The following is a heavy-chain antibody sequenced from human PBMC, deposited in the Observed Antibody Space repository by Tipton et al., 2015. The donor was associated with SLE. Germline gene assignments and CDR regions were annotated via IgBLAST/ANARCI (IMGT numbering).Heavy chain of an antibody. Sequence: TLSLTCAVSGGSISGDTNSWSWIRQPPGKGLEWIGFIYQSGNIYHNPSLKSRVTMSVDKSNNQFSLNLSSVTAADTAVYYCARVAEYCSDGICQPADWYFDIWGRGTLVTVSS. CDR3: ARVAEYCSDGICQPADWYFDI. CDR1: GGSISGDTNS. V-gene: IGHV4-30-2*01. D-gene: IGHD2-15*01. CDR2: IYQSGNI. J-gene: IGHJ2*01.